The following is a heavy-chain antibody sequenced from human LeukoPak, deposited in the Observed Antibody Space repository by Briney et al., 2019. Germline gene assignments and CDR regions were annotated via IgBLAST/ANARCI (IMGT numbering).Heavy chain of an antibody. CDR1: GFTFSNYD. J-gene: IGHJ3*02. V-gene: IGHV3-23*01. CDR2: IGGSGGYHT. CDR3: ARDRNWGAYDI. Sequence: GGSLRLSCAASGFTFSNYDMNWVRQTPGKGLEWVSGIGGSGGYHTYYADSVRGRFTISRDNSRNTLYVQMNSLRAEDTAVYYCARDRNWGAYDIWGQGTMVTVSS. D-gene: IGHD7-27*01.